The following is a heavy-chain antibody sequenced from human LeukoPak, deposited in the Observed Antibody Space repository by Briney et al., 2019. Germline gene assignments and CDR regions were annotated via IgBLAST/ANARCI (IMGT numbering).Heavy chain of an antibody. CDR3: ARHDEIGLIKNGFDI. Sequence: SETLSLTCTVSGGSISSYYWSWIRQPPGKGLEWIGYIYYSGSTNYNPSLTGRVTMSIDTSKNQFSLKLTSVTAADTAVYYCARHDEIGLIKNGFDIWGQGTTVTVSS. CDR2: IYYSGST. CDR1: GGSISSYY. D-gene: IGHD2-8*01. V-gene: IGHV4-59*08. J-gene: IGHJ3*02.